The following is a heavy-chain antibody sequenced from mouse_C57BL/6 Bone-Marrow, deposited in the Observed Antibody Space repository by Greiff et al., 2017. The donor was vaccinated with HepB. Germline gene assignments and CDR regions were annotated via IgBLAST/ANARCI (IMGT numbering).Heavy chain of an antibody. D-gene: IGHD2-1*01. CDR1: GYTFTSYW. V-gene: IGHV1-53*01. J-gene: IGHJ3*01. Sequence: QVQLKQPGTELVKPGASVKLSCKASGYTFTSYWMHWVKQRPGQGLEWIGNINPSNGGTNYNEKFKSKATLTVDKSSSTAYMQLSSLTSEDSAVYDCARKGIYYGNYGFAYWGQGTLVTVSA. CDR3: ARKGIYYGNYGFAY. CDR2: INPSNGGT.